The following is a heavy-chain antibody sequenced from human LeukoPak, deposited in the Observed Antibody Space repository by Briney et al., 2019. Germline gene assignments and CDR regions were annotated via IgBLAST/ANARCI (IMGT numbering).Heavy chain of an antibody. V-gene: IGHV4-39*07. J-gene: IGHJ5*02. D-gene: IGHD3-10*01. CDR3: ARGVYYYGYYVGTHDP. CDR2: IYYSGST. CDR1: GGSIRSSSYY. Sequence: SETLSLTCTISGGSIRSSSYYWGWIRQPPGKGLEWIGSIYYSGSTNYNPSLKSRVTISVDTSKNQFSLKLSSVTAADTAVYYCARGVYYYGYYVGTHDPWGQGTLVTVSS.